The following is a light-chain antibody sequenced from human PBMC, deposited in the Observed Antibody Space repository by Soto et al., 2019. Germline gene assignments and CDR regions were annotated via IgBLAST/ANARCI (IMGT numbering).Light chain of an antibody. CDR2: GAS. V-gene: IGKV3-15*01. J-gene: IGKJ2*01. Sequence: EIVMTQSPANLSVSPGERATLSCRASQSVSSNLAWYQQKPGQGPRLLIYGASTRATSIPARFSGSGSGTEFTPTINSLQSEDFAVDYCQQYNKWPPYTFGQGTKLEIK. CDR1: QSVSSN. CDR3: QQYNKWPPYT.